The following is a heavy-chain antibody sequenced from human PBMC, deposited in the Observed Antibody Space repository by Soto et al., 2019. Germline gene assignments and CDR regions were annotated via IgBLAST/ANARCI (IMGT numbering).Heavy chain of an antibody. J-gene: IGHJ4*02. D-gene: IGHD2-21*01. CDR3: ARRTLFREYPFDY. V-gene: IGHV4-39*01. CDR1: GGSISSSSYY. Sequence: SETLSLTCTVSGGSISSSSYYWGWIRQPPGKGLEWIGSIYYSGSTYYNPSLKSRVTISVDTSKNQFSLKLSSVTAADTAVYYGARRTLFREYPFDYWGQGTLVTVSS. CDR2: IYYSGST.